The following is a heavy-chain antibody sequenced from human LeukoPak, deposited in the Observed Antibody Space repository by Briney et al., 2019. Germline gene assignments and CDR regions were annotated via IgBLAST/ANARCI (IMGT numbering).Heavy chain of an antibody. J-gene: IGHJ5*02. CDR3: ARQGAFFTVTRFYRFDP. CDR1: GGSFSGYY. CDR2: INHSGST. Sequence: SETLSLTCAVYGGSFSGYYWSWIRQPPGKGLERIGEINHSGSTNYNPSLKSRVTLSVDTSKNQFSLKLSSVTAADTAVYYCARQGAFFTVTRFYRFDPWGQGTLVTVSS. D-gene: IGHD4-11*01. V-gene: IGHV4-34*01.